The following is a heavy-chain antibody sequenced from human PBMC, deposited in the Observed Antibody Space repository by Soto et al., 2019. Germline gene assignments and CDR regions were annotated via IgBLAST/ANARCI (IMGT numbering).Heavy chain of an antibody. J-gene: IGHJ4*02. CDR1: GGSISSSSYY. CDR2: IYYSGST. Sequence: QLQLQESGPGLVKPSETLSLTCTVSGGSISSSSYYWGWIRQPPGKGLEWIGSIYYSGSTYYNPSLKSRVTISVDTSKNQFSLKLSSVTAADTAVYYCASNTEVAVAVSDYWGQGTLVTVSS. V-gene: IGHV4-39*01. D-gene: IGHD6-19*01. CDR3: ASNTEVAVAVSDY.